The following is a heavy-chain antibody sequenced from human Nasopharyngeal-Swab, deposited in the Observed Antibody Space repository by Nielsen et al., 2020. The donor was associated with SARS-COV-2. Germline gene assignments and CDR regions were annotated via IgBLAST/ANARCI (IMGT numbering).Heavy chain of an antibody. CDR1: GGSVSSGSYY. CDR3: ARLGQLWFKGYFDL. CDR2: IYYSGST. V-gene: IGHV4-61*01. D-gene: IGHD5-18*01. J-gene: IGHJ2*01. Sequence: SETLSLTCTVSGGSVSSGSYYWSWIRQPPGKGLEWIGYIYYSGSTYYNPSLKSRVTISVDTSKNQFSLKLSSVTAADTAVYYCARLGQLWFKGYFDLWGRGTLVTVSS.